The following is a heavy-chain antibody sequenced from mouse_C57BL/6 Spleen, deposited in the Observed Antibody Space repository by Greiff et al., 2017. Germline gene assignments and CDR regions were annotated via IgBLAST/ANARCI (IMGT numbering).Heavy chain of an antibody. CDR1: GFTFSAYY. CDR2: INYDGSSN. CDR3: ARADYYGSSSFAY. Sequence: EVKLVESEGGLVQPGRSMKLSCTASGFTFSAYYMAWVRQFPEKGLEWVAKINYDGSSNYNLDSLKSRFIISRDNAKNVLYLQMSSLKSEDTATYYCARADYYGSSSFAYWGQGTLVTVAA. V-gene: IGHV5-16*01. D-gene: IGHD1-1*01. J-gene: IGHJ3*01.